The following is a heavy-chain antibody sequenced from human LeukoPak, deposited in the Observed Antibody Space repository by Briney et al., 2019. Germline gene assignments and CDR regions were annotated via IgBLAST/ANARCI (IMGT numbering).Heavy chain of an antibody. CDR2: ISSSSSTI. CDR3: ASHRNGDYYYDSSGYGY. Sequence: PGGSLRLSCAASGFTFSSYSMNWVRQAPGKGLEWVSYISSSSSTIYYADSVKGRFTISRDNAKNSLYLQMNSLRAEDTAVYYCASHRNGDYYYDSSGYGYWGQGTLVTVSS. D-gene: IGHD3-22*01. J-gene: IGHJ4*02. CDR1: GFTFSSYS. V-gene: IGHV3-48*04.